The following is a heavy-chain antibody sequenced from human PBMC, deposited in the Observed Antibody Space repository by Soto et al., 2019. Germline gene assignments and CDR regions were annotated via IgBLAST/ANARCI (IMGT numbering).Heavy chain of an antibody. J-gene: IGHJ6*02. V-gene: IGHV3-49*03. CDR1: GFTFGDYA. CDR3: TNRNHAGRYYDFWSGYYPIPNYYGMDV. CDR2: IRSKAYGGTT. Sequence: GGSLRLSCTASGFTFGDYAMSWFRQAPGKGLEWVGFIRSKAYGGTTEYAASVKGRFTISRDDSKSIAYLQMNSLKTEDTAVYYCTNRNHAGRYYDFWSGYYPIPNYYGMDVWGQGTTVTVSS. D-gene: IGHD3-3*01.